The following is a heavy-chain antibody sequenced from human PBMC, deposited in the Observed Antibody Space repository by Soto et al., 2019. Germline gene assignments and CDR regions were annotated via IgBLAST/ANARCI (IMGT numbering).Heavy chain of an antibody. CDR1: GYSFTSYW. CDR2: IYPGDSDT. J-gene: IGHJ4*02. Sequence: PRESLKISCKESGYSFTSYWVGWVRQMAGKGLEWMGIIYPGDSDTRYSPSFQGQVTISADKSISTAYLQWSSLKASDTAMYYCARGSGDPYPYYFDYWGQGTLVTVSS. V-gene: IGHV5-51*01. D-gene: IGHD4-17*01. CDR3: ARGSGDPYPYYFDY.